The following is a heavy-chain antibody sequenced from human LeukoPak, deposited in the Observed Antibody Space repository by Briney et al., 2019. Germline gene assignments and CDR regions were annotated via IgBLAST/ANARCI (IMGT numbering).Heavy chain of an antibody. J-gene: IGHJ3*02. CDR2: VNHRGST. Sequence: SETLSLTCAVYGGSFSNYYWSWIRQPPGKGLEWIGEVNHRGSTNYNPSLNSRVTILVDTSKNQFSLKLSSVTAADTAVYYCARDGLDMEVLPAAIGWGRSGAFDIWGQGTMVTVSS. V-gene: IGHV4-34*01. CDR1: GGSFSNYY. CDR3: ARDGLDMEVLPAAIGWGRSGAFDI. D-gene: IGHD2-2*02.